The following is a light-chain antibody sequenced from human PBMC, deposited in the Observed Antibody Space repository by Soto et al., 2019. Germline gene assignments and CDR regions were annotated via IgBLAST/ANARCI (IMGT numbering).Light chain of an antibody. CDR3: CSYAGSFVDD. J-gene: IGLJ1*01. CDR1: SSDIGGYNY. Sequence: QSALAQPRSVSWSPGQSVTISSTGTSSDIGGYNYVSWYQQNPGKAPKLMIYDVTNRPSGVPDRFSGSKSGNTASLTISGLQAEDEADYYCCSYAGSFVDDFGIGTKVTVL. V-gene: IGLV2-11*01. CDR2: DVT.